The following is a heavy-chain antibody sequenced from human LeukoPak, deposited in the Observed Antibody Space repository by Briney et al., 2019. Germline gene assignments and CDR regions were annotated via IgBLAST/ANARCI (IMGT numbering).Heavy chain of an antibody. CDR2: ISWDGGST. D-gene: IGHD4-17*01. CDR1: GFTFDDYT. J-gene: IGHJ1*01. CDR3: AKDKAPRRLLGYFQH. Sequence: GGSLRLSCAASGFTFDDYTMHWVRQARGKGLEWVSLISWDGGSTYYADSVKGRFTISRDNSKNSLYLQMNSLRTEDTALYYCAKDKAPRRLLGYFQHWGQGTLVTVSS. V-gene: IGHV3-43*01.